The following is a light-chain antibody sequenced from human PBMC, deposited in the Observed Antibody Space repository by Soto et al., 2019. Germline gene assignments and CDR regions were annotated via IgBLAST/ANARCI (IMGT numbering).Light chain of an antibody. V-gene: IGKV3-11*01. CDR3: EQRPNWPLT. Sequence: EIVLTQSPATLSLSPGERATLSCRASQSISSHLAWYQQKPGQAPRLLIYDASNRATGIPARFSGSGSGTDFTLTVSGLEPQDFAVYYCEQRPNWPLTFGGGTKVEIK. CDR1: QSISSH. CDR2: DAS. J-gene: IGKJ4*01.